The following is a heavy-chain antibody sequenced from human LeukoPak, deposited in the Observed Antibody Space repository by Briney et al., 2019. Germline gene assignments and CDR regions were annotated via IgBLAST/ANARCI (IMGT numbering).Heavy chain of an antibody. CDR3: ARGGVATWFSLYPFF. V-gene: IGHV3-21*01. J-gene: IGHJ4*02. CDR2: ISSSSSYI. D-gene: IGHD5-12*01. CDR1: GFTLSSYS. Sequence: GGPLRLSCAASGFTLSSYSMNWVRQAPGKGLEWVSSISSSSSYIYYADSVKGRFTISRDNAKNSLYLQMNSLRAEDTAVYYCARGGVATWFSLYPFFWGQGTLVTVSS.